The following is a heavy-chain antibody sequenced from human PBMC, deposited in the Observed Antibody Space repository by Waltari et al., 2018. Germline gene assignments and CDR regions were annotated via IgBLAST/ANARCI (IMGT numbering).Heavy chain of an antibody. V-gene: IGHV1-2*02. CDR2: INPNSGGT. CDR3: ATYNWNYQPPDACDI. CDR1: GYTFTGYY. J-gene: IGHJ3*02. Sequence: QVQLVQSGAEVKKPGASVKVSCKASGYTFTGYYMHWVRQAPGQGLDWMGWINPNSGGTNYAQKFQGRVTMTRDTSISTAYMELSRLRSDDTAVYYCATYNWNYQPPDACDIWGQGTMVTVSS. D-gene: IGHD1-7*01.